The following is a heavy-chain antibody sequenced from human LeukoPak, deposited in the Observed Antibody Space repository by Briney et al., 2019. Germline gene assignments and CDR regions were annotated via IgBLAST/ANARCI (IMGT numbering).Heavy chain of an antibody. J-gene: IGHJ5*02. D-gene: IGHD1-1*01. Sequence: GESLKISCKGSGYSFTSYWSGWVRQMPGKGLEWMGIIYPGASDTRYSPSFQGQVTISADKSISTAYLQWSSLQASATAMYYCARRLEPTVDMNWFDPWGQGTLVTLSS. V-gene: IGHV5-51*01. CDR1: GYSFTSYW. CDR3: ARRLEPTVDMNWFDP. CDR2: IYPGASDT.